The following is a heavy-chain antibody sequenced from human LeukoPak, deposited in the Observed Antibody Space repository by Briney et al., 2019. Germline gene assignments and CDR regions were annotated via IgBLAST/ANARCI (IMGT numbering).Heavy chain of an antibody. V-gene: IGHV4-38-2*01. CDR3: ARQYDSYFYYYLDL. D-gene: IGHD2-2*01. J-gene: IGHJ6*03. CDR2: LYHPDST. Sequence: PSETLSLTCAVSGYPINNAYYWVWIRQPPGQGLEWIGSLYHPDSTYYNPSLKSRVTMSVDTSRNQFSLKSSFVTAADTAVYYCARQYDSYFYYYLDLWGTGTTVTVSS. CDR1: GYPINNAYY.